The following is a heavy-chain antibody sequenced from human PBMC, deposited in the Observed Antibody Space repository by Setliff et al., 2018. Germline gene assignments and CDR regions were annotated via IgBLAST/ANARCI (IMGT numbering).Heavy chain of an antibody. J-gene: IGHJ4*02. CDR3: AKGRISLVQGGNY. V-gene: IGHV3-23*01. CDR1: GFTFSGYV. Sequence: GESLTISCAASGFTFSGYVINWVRQTPGKRLEWVSSISGSDGSTHYADAVKGRFTISRDNSKSTLYLQMDSLRAEDTGIYYCAKGRISLVQGGNYWGQGTPVTVSS. D-gene: IGHD3-10*01. CDR2: ISGSDGST.